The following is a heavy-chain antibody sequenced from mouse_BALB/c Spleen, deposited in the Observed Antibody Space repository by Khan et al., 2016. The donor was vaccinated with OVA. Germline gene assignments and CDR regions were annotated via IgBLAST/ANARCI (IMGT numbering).Heavy chain of an antibody. Sequence: VQLKQSGPGLVKPSQSLSLTCTVTGYSITSDYAWNWIRQFPGNKLEWMGYISYSGNTKYNPSLKSRISVTRETSKNQFFLQLNSVTTEDTATYDCARVYGGYFDYWGQGTTLTVSS. CDR3: ARVYGGYFDY. V-gene: IGHV3-2*02. D-gene: IGHD2-10*02. J-gene: IGHJ2*01. CDR2: ISYSGNT. CDR1: GYSITSDYA.